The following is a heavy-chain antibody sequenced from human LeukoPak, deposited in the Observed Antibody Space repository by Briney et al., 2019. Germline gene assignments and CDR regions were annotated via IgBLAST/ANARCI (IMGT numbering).Heavy chain of an antibody. CDR1: GYTFTSYG. CDR2: ISAYNGNT. J-gene: IGHJ6*02. D-gene: IGHD5-12*01. V-gene: IGHV1-18*01. CDR3: ARRMDIVATSFYYYYYGMDV. Sequence: GASVKVSCKASGYTFTSYGISWVRQAPGQGLEWMGWISAYNGNTNYAQKLQGRVTMTTDTSTSTAYMELRSLRSDDTAVYYCARRMDIVATSFYYYYYGMDVWGQGTTVTVSS.